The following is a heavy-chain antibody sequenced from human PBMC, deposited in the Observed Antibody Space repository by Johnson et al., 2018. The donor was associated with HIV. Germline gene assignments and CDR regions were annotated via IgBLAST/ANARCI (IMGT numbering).Heavy chain of an antibody. Sequence: QVQLVESGGGVVQPGGSLRLSCAASGFTFSSYAMHWVRQAPGKGLEWVACISYDGSNKHYAGSVKGRFTISRDNSKNTVYLQMNSLRAEDTTVYYCAREGDDLDAFDIWGQGTLVTVSS. V-gene: IGHV3-30*04. J-gene: IGHJ3*02. CDR1: GFTFSSYA. CDR2: ISYDGSNK. CDR3: AREGDDLDAFDI.